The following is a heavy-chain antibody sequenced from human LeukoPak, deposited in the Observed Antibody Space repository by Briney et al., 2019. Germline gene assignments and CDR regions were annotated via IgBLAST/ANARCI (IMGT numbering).Heavy chain of an antibody. CDR1: GYTFTGYY. V-gene: IGHV1-2*02. J-gene: IGHJ5*02. CDR2: INPNSGGT. CDR3: ARDLYRENWFDP. Sequence: GASVKVSCKASGYTFTGYYMHWVRQAPGQGREWMGWINPNSGGTNYAQKFQGRVTMTRDTSISTAYMELSRLRSDDTAVYYCARDLYRENWFDPWGQGTLVTVSS. D-gene: IGHD1-26*01.